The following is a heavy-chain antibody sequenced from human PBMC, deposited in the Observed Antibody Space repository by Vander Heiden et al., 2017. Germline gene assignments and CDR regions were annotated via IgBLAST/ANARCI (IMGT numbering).Heavy chain of an antibody. CDR1: GFTVSTNY. CDR3: ARDRHYAFDI. Sequence: GQLVESGGGLIQPGGSLRLSCAASGFTVSTNYMSWVRQAPGKGLEWVSVIYSGGTTYYADSVKGRFTISRDNSKNTLYLQINSLRAEDTAVYYCARDRHYAFDIWGQGTMVTVSS. CDR2: IYSGGTT. V-gene: IGHV3-53*01. J-gene: IGHJ3*02.